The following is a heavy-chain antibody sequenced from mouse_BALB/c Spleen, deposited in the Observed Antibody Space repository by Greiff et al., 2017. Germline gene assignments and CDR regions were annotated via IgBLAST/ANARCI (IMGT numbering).Heavy chain of an antibody. J-gene: IGHJ3*01. CDR3: ARAGGIRAWFAY. D-gene: IGHD2-4*01. V-gene: IGHV5-6-5*01. CDR1: GFTFSSYA. CDR2: ISSGGST. Sequence: DVQLVESGGGLVKPGGSLKLSCAASGFTFSSYAMSWVRQTPEKRLEWVASISSGGSTYYPDSVKGRFTISRDNARNILYLQMSSLRSEDTAMYYCARAGGIRAWFAYWGQGTLVTVSA.